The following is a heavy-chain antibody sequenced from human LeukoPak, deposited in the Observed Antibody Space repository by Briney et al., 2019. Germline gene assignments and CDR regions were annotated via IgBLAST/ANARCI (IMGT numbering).Heavy chain of an antibody. J-gene: IGHJ5*02. CDR2: IYHSGTT. CDR1: GYSISSGYY. V-gene: IGHV4-38-2*02. CDR3: ARVKGRLSWFDP. Sequence: SETLSLTRTVSGYSISSGYYWGWIRQPPGKGLEWIGSIYHSGTTYYNPSLKSRVTISVDTSKNQFSLKLSSATAADTAVYYCARVKGRLSWFDPWGQGTLFTVSS.